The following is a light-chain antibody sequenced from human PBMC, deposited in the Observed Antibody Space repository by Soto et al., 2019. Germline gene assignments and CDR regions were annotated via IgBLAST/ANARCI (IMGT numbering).Light chain of an antibody. CDR3: QHYNNWPRT. CDR2: GAS. V-gene: IGKV3-15*01. CDR1: QSVSSN. Sequence: EIVMTQSPATLSVSPGERATLSCRASQSVSSNLAWYQQKPGQAPRLLFYGASTRATDIPARFSGSGSGTEFTLTISSLQSEDFAVYYCQHYNNWPRTFGQGTKVEIK. J-gene: IGKJ1*01.